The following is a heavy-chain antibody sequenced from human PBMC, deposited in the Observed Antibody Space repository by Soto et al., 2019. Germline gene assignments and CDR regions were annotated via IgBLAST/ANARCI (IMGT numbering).Heavy chain of an antibody. CDR2: IIPIFGTA. Sequence: SVKVSCKASGGTFSSYAISWVRRAPGQGLEWKGGIIPIFGTANYAQKFQGRVTITADESTSTAYMELSSLRSEDTAVYYCARDRVGANAPGFDYWGQGTLVTVSS. J-gene: IGHJ4*02. D-gene: IGHD1-26*01. V-gene: IGHV1-69*13. CDR3: ARDRVGANAPGFDY. CDR1: GGTFSSYA.